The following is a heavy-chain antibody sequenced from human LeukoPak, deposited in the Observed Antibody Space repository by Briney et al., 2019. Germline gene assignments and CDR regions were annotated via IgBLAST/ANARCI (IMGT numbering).Heavy chain of an antibody. CDR2: ISGSGGST. J-gene: IGHJ3*01. D-gene: IGHD2-2*01. Sequence: HPGGSLRLSCAASGFTFSSYAMSWVRQAPGKGLEWVSAISGSGGSTYYADSAKGRFTISRDNSKNTLYLQMNSLRAEDTAVYYCAKDLYCSSTSCYQNDWGQGTMVTVSS. V-gene: IGHV3-23*01. CDR1: GFTFSSYA. CDR3: AKDLYCSSTSCYQND.